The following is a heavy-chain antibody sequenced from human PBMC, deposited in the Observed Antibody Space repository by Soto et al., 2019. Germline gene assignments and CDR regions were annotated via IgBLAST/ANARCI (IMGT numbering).Heavy chain of an antibody. CDR3: ARVRPDTFTWSFAIDY. Sequence: PSETLSLTCAISGLSISTDYYWSWIRQPPGKGLEWIGSIYHSGSTYYSPSLQSRVTISVDTSKNQFSLKVNSVTAADTAFYYRARVRPDTFTWSFAIDYWGQGALVTVSS. CDR1: GLSISTDYY. D-gene: IGHD3-10*01. CDR2: IYHSGST. J-gene: IGHJ4*02. V-gene: IGHV4-38-2*01.